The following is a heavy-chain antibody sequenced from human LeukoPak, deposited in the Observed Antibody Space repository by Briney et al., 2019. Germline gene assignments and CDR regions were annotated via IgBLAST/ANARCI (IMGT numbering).Heavy chain of an antibody. D-gene: IGHD1-26*01. J-gene: IGHJ4*02. CDR2: INPSGGST. V-gene: IGHV1-46*01. CDR1: GYTFTAYY. CDR3: ARASGIVGDPFDF. Sequence: GASVKVSCKASGYTFTAYYMHWVRQAPGQGLEWMGIINPSGGSTTYPQNFQDRFTMTRDTSTSTVYMELSSLRSEDTAVYYCARASGIVGDPFDFWGQGTLVTVSS.